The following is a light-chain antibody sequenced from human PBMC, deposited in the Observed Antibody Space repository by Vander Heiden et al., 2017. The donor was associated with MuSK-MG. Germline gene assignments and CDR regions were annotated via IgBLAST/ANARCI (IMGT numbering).Light chain of an antibody. J-gene: IGKJ1*01. Sequence: DIVMTQSPDCLAVSLGERATINCKSSQSVLYSSNNKNYLAWYQQKPGQPPKLLIYWASTRESGVPDRFSGSGSGTDFTLTISSLQAEDVAVYYCQQYESTPWTFGQGTKVEIK. CDR3: QQYESTPWT. CDR1: QSVLYSSNNKNY. CDR2: WAS. V-gene: IGKV4-1*01.